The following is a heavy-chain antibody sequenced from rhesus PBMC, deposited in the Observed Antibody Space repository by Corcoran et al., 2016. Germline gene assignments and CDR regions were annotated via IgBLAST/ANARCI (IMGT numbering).Heavy chain of an antibody. V-gene: IGHV4-127*01. J-gene: IGHJ4*01. D-gene: IGHD4-23*01. CDR2: FGGSRGST. CDR1: GYSISGGSG. Sequence: QVQLQESGPGLVKPSETLSLTCAVSGYSISGGSGWSWIRQPPGQGVEWIGYFGGSRGSTNYNPSLKSRGTSAKDTSKNQFSLKLSSVTAADTAVYYCARGSNYSFYFDYWGQGVLVTVSS. CDR3: ARGSNYSFYFDY.